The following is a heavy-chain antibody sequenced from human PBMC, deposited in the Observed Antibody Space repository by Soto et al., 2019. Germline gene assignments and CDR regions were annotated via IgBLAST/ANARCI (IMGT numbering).Heavy chain of an antibody. CDR3: AILRCTGNSCYVPVY. CDR2: IYSGGST. D-gene: IGHD2-8*02. CDR1: GFTVSSNY. Sequence: GGSLRLSCAASGFTVSSNYMSWVRQAPGKGLEWVSVIYSGGSTYYADSVKGRFTISRDNSKTTLYLQMNSLRAEDTATHYCAILRCTGNSCYVPVYWGHGILVTVFS. V-gene: IGHV3-66*01. J-gene: IGHJ4*01.